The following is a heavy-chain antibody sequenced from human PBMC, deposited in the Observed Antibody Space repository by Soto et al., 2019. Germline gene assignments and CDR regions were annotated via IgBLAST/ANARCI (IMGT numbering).Heavy chain of an antibody. CDR3: ARVKPTLYRNYY. J-gene: IGHJ6*01. CDR1: VGSFSGHY. CDR2: MNHSGGT. V-gene: IGHV4-34*01. Sequence: KTSETLAVAGAVYVGSFSGHYWSWIRQPQGKGLEWIREMNHSGGTSYNPSRKSRVTISLDPYNSQLYLKLTHVNAEERAVYDCARVKPTLYRNYY. D-gene: IGHD3-16*01.